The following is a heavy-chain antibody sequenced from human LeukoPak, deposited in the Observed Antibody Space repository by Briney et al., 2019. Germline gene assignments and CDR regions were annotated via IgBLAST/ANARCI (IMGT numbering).Heavy chain of an antibody. CDR2: IYYSGSN. CDR3: AREVGATNWFDP. J-gene: IGHJ5*02. D-gene: IGHD1-26*01. V-gene: IGHV4-59*12. CDR1: GGSISSYN. Sequence: PSETLSLTCTVPGGSISSYNWSWIRQHPGKGLEWIGYIYYSGSNNYNRPLKSRVTISVDTSKNQFSLKLSSVTAADTAVYYCAREVGATNWFDPWGQGTLVTVSS.